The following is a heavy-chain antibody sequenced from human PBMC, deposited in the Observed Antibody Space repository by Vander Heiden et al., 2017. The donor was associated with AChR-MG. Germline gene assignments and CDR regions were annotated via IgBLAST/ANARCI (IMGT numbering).Heavy chain of an antibody. D-gene: IGHD3-22*01. Sequence: EVQLVESGGGLVQPGGSLRLSCAASGFTFSSSSMNWVRQAPGKGLEWVSYISSSSSTIYYADSVKGRFTISRDNAKNSLYLQMNSLRDEDTAVYYCARDLTHSVYYDSSGYLPDWGQGTLVTVSS. CDR1: GFTFSSSS. CDR2: ISSSSSTI. J-gene: IGHJ4*02. CDR3: ARDLTHSVYYDSSGYLPD. V-gene: IGHV3-48*02.